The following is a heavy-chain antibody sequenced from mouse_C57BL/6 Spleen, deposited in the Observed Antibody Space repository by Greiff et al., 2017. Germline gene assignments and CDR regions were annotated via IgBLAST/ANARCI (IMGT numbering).Heavy chain of an antibody. J-gene: IGHJ3*01. CDR2: INSDGGST. CDR1: EYEFPSHD. CDR3: ARNGYDREFAY. V-gene: IGHV5-2*01. Sequence: EVKLMESGGGLVQPGESLKLSCESNEYEFPSHDMSWVRKTPEKRLELVAAINSDGGSTYYPDTMERRFIISRDNTKKTLYLQMSSLRSEDTAWYYCARNGYDREFAYWGQGTLVTVSA. D-gene: IGHD2-2*01.